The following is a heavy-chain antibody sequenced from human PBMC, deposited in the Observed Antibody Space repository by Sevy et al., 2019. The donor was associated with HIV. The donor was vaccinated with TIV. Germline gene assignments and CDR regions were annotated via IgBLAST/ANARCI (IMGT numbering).Heavy chain of an antibody. D-gene: IGHD5-18*01. CDR2: ISRNSYEAYGGTT. Sequence: SLRLSCTTSGFTFEDNALSWFPQAPGKELEWVAFISRNSYEAYGGTTDYAASVKGRFIISRDDSKSIAYLQMNSLKAEATAVYYCTRGLAMADTPEYYFDYWGQGTLVTVSS. CDR3: TRGLAMADTPEYYFDY. J-gene: IGHJ4*02. V-gene: IGHV3-49*03. CDR1: GFTFEDNA.